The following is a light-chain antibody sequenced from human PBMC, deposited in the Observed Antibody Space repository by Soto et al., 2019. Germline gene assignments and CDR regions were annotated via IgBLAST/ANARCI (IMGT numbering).Light chain of an antibody. Sequence: QSVLTQPASVSGSPGQSITISCTGTSSDVGGYNSVSWYQQHPGKAPKLMIYEVNNRPSGVSNRFSGSKSGNTASLTISGLQAEDEADYYCNSYTSSTTYVFGTGTKVTV. J-gene: IGLJ1*01. V-gene: IGLV2-14*01. CDR3: NSYTSSTTYV. CDR1: SSDVGGYNS. CDR2: EVN.